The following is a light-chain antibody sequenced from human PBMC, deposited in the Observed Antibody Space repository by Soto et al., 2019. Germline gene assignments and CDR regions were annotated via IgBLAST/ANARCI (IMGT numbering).Light chain of an antibody. J-gene: IGLJ1*01. V-gene: IGLV1-40*01. CDR1: SSNIGTDYD. CDR2: GNS. Sequence: QSVLTQPPSVSGAPGQRVTISCTGSSSNIGTDYDVHWYQQLPGTAPKLLIYGNSNRPSGVPDRFSGSKSGTSASLAITGLQAEDEADYYCQSYDSRLSGCVFGTGTKLTVL. CDR3: QSYDSRLSGCV.